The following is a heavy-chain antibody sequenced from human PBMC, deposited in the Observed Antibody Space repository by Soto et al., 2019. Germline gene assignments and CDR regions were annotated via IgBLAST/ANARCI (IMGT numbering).Heavy chain of an antibody. Sequence: GGSLRLSCASSGFTFSNAWMSLVRQAPGKGLEWVGRIGSKTGGGRTDYAAPAECRYTISRDDSKNTLYLQMNSLKTEDTAVYYCTTEWIQLWLPRYYYGMDVWGQGTTVTVSS. CDR1: GFTFSNAW. J-gene: IGHJ6*02. CDR3: TTEWIQLWLPRYYYGMDV. CDR2: IGSKTGGGRT. D-gene: IGHD5-18*01. V-gene: IGHV3-15*04.